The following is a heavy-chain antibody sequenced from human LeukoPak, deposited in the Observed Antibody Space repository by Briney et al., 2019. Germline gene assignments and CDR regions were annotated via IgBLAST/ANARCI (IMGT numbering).Heavy chain of an antibody. CDR2: ITPIFGEA. CDR3: ARNXRVXSTSGLNX. CDR1: GGTFSSYP. Sequence: ASVKVSCKVSGGTFSSYPISWVRQAPGQGLEWMGEITPIFGEAQNAEKFQGRVTITADEPTSTVYMELTSLRLDDTAMYYCARNXRVXSTSGLNXWGQGTLVTVSS. J-gene: IGHJ4*02. V-gene: IGHV1-69*13. D-gene: IGHD3/OR15-3a*01.